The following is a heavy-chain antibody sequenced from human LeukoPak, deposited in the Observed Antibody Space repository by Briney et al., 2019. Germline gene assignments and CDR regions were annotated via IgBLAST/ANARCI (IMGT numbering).Heavy chain of an antibody. V-gene: IGHV4-4*07. CDR2: VYISGDT. CDR3: ARLIAEVGGGTNYFDT. J-gene: IGHJ4*03. D-gene: IGHD2-21*01. CDR1: GGSVTTSY. Sequence: SETLSLTCTVSGGSVTTSYWSWIRQSAGEGLEWIGRVYISGDTKYNPSLKSRVIMSLDASKNQFSLSLRSVTAADTAVYYCARLIAEVGGGTNYFDTWGQGTTVTVSS.